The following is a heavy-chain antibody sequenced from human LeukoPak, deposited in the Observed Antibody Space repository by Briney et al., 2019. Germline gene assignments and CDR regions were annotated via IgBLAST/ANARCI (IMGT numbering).Heavy chain of an antibody. J-gene: IGHJ4*02. CDR1: GYSFTTYY. D-gene: IGHD1-26*01. CDR3: AAGKRYSGSYSNY. Sequence: GASVKVSCKASGYSFTTYYIHWVRQAPGQGLDWVAIINPSDGWTKYAQRFQGRVTLTRDMSTSTAYMELSSLRSEDTAVYYCAAGKRYSGSYSNYWGQGTLVTVSS. CDR2: INPSDGWT. V-gene: IGHV1-46*01.